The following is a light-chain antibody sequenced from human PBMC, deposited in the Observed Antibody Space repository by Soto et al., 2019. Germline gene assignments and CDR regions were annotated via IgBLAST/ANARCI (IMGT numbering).Light chain of an antibody. V-gene: IGKV1-39*01. Sequence: IQMTQSPSSLSASVGDRVTITCRASQSIANYLNWYQQKPGKAPKLLIYAAFTLHSGVPARFSGSRSGTDFTLTITTLQPDDFATYFCQHYRRNTWSFGPGTKVDIK. CDR2: AAF. CDR3: QHYRRNTWS. CDR1: QSIANY. J-gene: IGKJ1*01.